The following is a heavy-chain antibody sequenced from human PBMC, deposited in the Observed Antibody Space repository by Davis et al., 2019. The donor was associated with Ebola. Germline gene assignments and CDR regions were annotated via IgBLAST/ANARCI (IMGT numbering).Heavy chain of an antibody. CDR3: ARGRNGGWDFDY. V-gene: IGHV1-18*01. D-gene: IGHD6-19*01. CDR1: GYTFTSYG. J-gene: IGHJ4*02. CDR2: ISGHSDNP. Sequence: AASVKVSCKSSGYTFTSYGISWVRQAPGEGPEWMGWISGHSDNPKYAPKVQDRVTMTTDRSTNTAYLELRSLTSDDTAEYYCARGRNGGWDFDYWGQGTRVTVSS.